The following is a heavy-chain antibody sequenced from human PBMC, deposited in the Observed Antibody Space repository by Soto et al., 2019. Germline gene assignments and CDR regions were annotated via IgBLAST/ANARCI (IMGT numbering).Heavy chain of an antibody. V-gene: IGHV3-15*07. J-gene: IGHJ4*02. CDR2: IKSKTDGGTT. CDR1: GFTFSNAW. CDR3: TTDLQQLATHY. D-gene: IGHD6-13*01. Sequence: EVQLVESGGGLVKPGGSLRLSCAASGFTFSNAWMNWVRQAPGKGLEWVGRIKSKTDGGTTDYAAPVKGRFTISRDDSNNTLHLQMNSLKTEDTAVYYCTTDLQQLATHYWGQGTLVTVSS.